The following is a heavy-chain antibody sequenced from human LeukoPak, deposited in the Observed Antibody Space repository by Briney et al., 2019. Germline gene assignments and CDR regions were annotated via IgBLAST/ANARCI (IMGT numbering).Heavy chain of an antibody. CDR3: AKDSYSSASNWFDP. V-gene: IGHV3-30*18. CDR2: ISYDGSNK. CDR1: GFTFSSYG. D-gene: IGHD6-19*01. Sequence: PGGSLILSCAASGFTFSSYGMHWVRQAPGKGLEWVAVISYDGSNKYYADSVKGRFTISRDNSKNTLYLQMNSLRAEDTAVYYCAKDSYSSASNWFDPWGQGTLVTVSS. J-gene: IGHJ5*02.